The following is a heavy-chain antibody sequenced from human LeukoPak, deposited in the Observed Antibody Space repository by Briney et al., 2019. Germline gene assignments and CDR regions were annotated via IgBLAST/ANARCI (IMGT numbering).Heavy chain of an antibody. CDR1: EFAFDDFA. CDR3: SRNGLVDFDY. CDR2: IRRRAYGGAA. J-gene: IGHJ4*02. Sequence: GGSLRLSCTTPEFAFDDFAMSWVRQPAGKGLEWVGSIRRRAYGGAAEYAASVKGRFIISRDDSKGIAYLQMNSLKTEDTAVYYCSRNGLVDFDYWGQGSRVIVSP. V-gene: IGHV3-49*04.